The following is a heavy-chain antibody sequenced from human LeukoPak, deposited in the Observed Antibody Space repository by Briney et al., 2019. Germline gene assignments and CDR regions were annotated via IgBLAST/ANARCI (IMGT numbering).Heavy chain of an antibody. J-gene: IGHJ4*02. CDR1: GYTFTDYD. V-gene: IGHV1-18*01. Sequence: GASVKVSCQTSGYTFTDYDITWVRQAPGQGLEWMGRVSPYNGNTYYSQRFQDRVTITKDTSTGTVYMDLRNLRTDDTAMYYCARNGRVRRVVKDLFEYWGQGTLVAVSS. CDR2: VSPYNGNT. CDR3: ARNGRVRRVVKDLFEY. D-gene: IGHD3-10*01.